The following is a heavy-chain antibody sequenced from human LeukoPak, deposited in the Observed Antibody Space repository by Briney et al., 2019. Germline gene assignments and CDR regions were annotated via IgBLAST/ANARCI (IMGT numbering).Heavy chain of an antibody. CDR3: ARGRAGWLVARAFDY. CDR1: GYTFTSYY. D-gene: IGHD5-12*01. CDR2: INPSGGST. Sequence: GASVKVSCKASGYTFTSYYMHWVRQAPGQGLEWMGIINPSGGSTSYAQKFQGRVTMTRDTSTSTVYMELSSLRSEDTAVYYCARGRAGWLVARAFDYWGQGTLVTVSS. V-gene: IGHV1-46*01. J-gene: IGHJ4*02.